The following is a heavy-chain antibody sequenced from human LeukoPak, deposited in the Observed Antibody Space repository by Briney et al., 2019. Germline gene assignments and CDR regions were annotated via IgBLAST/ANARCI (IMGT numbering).Heavy chain of an antibody. CDR2: MNPNSGGT. Sequence: ASVKVSCKASGYTFTSYDINWVRQATGQGLEWMGWMNPNSGGTNYAQKFQGRVTMTRDTSISTAYMELSRLRSDDTAVYYCARDSRRYFDYWGQGTLVTVSS. J-gene: IGHJ4*02. CDR3: ARDSRRYFDY. V-gene: IGHV1-2*02. CDR1: GYTFTSYD.